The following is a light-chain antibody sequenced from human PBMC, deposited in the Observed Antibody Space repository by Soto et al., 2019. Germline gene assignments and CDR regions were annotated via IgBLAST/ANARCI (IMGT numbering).Light chain of an antibody. CDR1: SSNIGSNY. J-gene: IGLJ2*01. V-gene: IGLV1-47*01. Sequence: QSVLTQPPSASGTPGQRVTISCSGSSSNIGSNYVYWYQQLPGTAPKLLIYRNNQRPSGLPDRFSGSKSGTSASLAISGLRSEDEADHYCAAWDDSLSGHVVFGGGTKLTVL. CDR2: RNN. CDR3: AAWDDSLSGHVV.